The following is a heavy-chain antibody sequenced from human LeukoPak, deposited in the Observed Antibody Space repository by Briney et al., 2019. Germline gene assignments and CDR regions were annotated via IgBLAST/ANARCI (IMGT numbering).Heavy chain of an antibody. CDR1: GFTFSSYS. CDR2: ISSSSSYI. J-gene: IGHJ4*02. D-gene: IGHD6-19*01. Sequence: GGSLRLSCAASGFTFSSYSMNWVRQAPGKGLEWVSSISSSSSYIYYADSVKGRFTISRDNAKNSPYLQMNSLRAEDTAVYYCARAEYSSGWYYFDYWGQGTLVTVSS. CDR3: ARAEYSSGWYYFDY. V-gene: IGHV3-21*01.